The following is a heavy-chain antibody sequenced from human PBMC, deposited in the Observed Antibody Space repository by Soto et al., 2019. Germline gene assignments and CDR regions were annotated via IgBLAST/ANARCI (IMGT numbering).Heavy chain of an antibody. Sequence: KLSETLSLTCTVSGGSISGSSYYWGWIRQPPGKGLECIGSVHYSGGTDCNPSLKSRVTISVDTSKNQFSLKLTSVTAADTAVYFCASFSGATYGDYGGGINYWGQGTLVTVSS. CDR2: VHYSGGT. J-gene: IGHJ4*02. CDR3: ASFSGATYGDYGGGINY. D-gene: IGHD4-17*01. CDR1: GGSISGSSYY. V-gene: IGHV4-39*01.